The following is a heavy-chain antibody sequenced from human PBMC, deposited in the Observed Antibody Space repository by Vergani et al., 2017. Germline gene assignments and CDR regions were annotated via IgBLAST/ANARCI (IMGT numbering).Heavy chain of an antibody. J-gene: IGHJ6*02. CDR3: ARDIAVAGTYYYGMDV. V-gene: IGHV1-69*13. D-gene: IGHD6-19*01. CDR1: GGTFCSYA. CDR2: IIPIFGTA. Sequence: QVQLVQSGAEVKKPRSSVKVSCKASGGTFCSYAISWVRHAPGQGLEWMGRIIPIFGTANYAQKFQGRVTLTADESTSTAYMELSSLRSEDTAVYYCARDIAVAGTYYYGMDVWGQGTTVTVSS.